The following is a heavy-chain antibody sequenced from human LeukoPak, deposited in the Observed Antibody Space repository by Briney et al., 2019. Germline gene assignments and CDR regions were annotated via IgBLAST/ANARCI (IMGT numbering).Heavy chain of an antibody. CDR3: ARLNPYQLLLDY. CDR2: IYYSGST. CDR1: GGSFSGYY. Sequence: SETLSLTCAVYGGSFSGYYWSWIRQPPGKGLEWIGYIYYSGSTNYNPSLKSRVTISVDTSKNQFSLKLSFVTAADTAVYYCARLNPYQLLLDYWGQGTLVTVSS. D-gene: IGHD2-2*01. V-gene: IGHV4-59*08. J-gene: IGHJ4*02.